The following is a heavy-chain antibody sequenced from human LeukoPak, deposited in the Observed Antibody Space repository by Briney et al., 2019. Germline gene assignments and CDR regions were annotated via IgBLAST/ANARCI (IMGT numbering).Heavy chain of an antibody. Sequence: GGSLRLSCAASGFTFSSYNMNWVRQAPGKGLEWVSSISSSSSYIYYADSVKGRFTISRDNAKNSLYLQINSLRAEDTAVYYCARGTVENRGFDYWGQGTLVTVSS. J-gene: IGHJ4*02. CDR1: GFTFSSYN. D-gene: IGHD1-1*01. V-gene: IGHV3-21*01. CDR2: ISSSSSYI. CDR3: ARGTVENRGFDY.